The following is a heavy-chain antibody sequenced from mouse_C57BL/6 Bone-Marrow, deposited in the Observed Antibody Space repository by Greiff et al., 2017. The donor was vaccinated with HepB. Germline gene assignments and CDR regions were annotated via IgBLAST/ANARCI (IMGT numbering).Heavy chain of an antibody. J-gene: IGHJ3*01. D-gene: IGHD2-3*01. CDR1: GFTFSNYW. CDR3: TEGGYYPWFAY. V-gene: IGHV6-3*01. CDR2: IRLKSDNYAT. Sequence: EVQLVESGGGLVQPGGSMKLSCVASGFTFSNYWMNWVRQSPEKGLEWVAQIRLKSDNYATHYAESVKGRFTISRDDSKSSVYLQMNNLRAEDTGIYYCTEGGYYPWFAYWGQGTLVTVSA.